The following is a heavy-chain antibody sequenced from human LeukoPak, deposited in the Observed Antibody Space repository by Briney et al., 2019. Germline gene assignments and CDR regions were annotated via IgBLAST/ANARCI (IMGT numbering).Heavy chain of an antibody. Sequence: PSETLSLTCTVSGGSISSGGYYWSWIRQPPGKGLEWIGYIYHSGSTYYNPSLKSRVTISVDRSKNQFSLKLSSVTAADTAVYYCARNPQRSTSIYFDYWGQGTLVTVSS. CDR3: ARNPQRSTSIYFDY. CDR1: GGSISSGGYY. CDR2: IYHSGST. V-gene: IGHV4-30-2*01. D-gene: IGHD2-2*01. J-gene: IGHJ4*02.